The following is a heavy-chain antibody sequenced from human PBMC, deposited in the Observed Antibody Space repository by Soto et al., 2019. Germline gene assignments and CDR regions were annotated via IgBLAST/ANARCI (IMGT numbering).Heavy chain of an antibody. CDR3: ARGALGSGYPGVEYVQH. CDR1: GDSISSSGYY. V-gene: IGHV4-31*03. D-gene: IGHD3-22*01. J-gene: IGHJ1*01. CDR2: IAYRGST. Sequence: QVQLQESGPGLVKPSQTLSLTCTVSGDSISSSGYYWSWIRQYPGKGLEWIGYIAYRGSTYYYPSLKCRVTISGHRAKNHFSLNLSSGTAADTAVYYCARGALGSGYPGVEYVQHWGEGTLVSVSS.